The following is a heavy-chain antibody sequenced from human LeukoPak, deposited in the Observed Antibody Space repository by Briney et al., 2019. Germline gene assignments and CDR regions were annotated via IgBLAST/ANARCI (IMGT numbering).Heavy chain of an antibody. Sequence: GGSLRLSCAASGFTFSNAWMSWVRQAPGKGLEWVGRIKSKTDGGTTDYAAPVKGRFTISRDDSKNTLYLQMNSLKTEDTAVYYSTTFTYGSGSYYNVDYYMDVWGKGTTVTVSS. D-gene: IGHD3-10*01. V-gene: IGHV3-15*01. J-gene: IGHJ6*03. CDR2: IKSKTDGGTT. CDR1: GFTFSNAW. CDR3: TTFTYGSGSYYNVDYYMDV.